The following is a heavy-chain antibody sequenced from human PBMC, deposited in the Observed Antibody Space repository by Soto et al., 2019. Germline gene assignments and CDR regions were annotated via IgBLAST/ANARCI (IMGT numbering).Heavy chain of an antibody. J-gene: IGHJ6*03. CDR2: MNPNSGNT. Sequence: ASVKVSCKASGYTFTSYDINWVRQATGQGLEWMGWMNPNSGNTGYAQKFQGRVTMTRKTSIRTAYMELSSLRSEDTAVYYWSRRGVLRFLEWAQGRYYMDVWGKGTTVTVSS. V-gene: IGHV1-8*01. CDR1: GYTFTSYD. D-gene: IGHD3-3*01. CDR3: SRRGVLRFLEWAQGRYYMDV.